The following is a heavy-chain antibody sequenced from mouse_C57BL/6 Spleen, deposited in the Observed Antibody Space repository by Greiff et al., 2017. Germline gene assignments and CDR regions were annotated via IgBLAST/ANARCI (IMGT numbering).Heavy chain of an antibody. D-gene: IGHD1-1*01. Sequence: QVQLQQPGAELVMPGASVKLSCKASGYTFTSYWMHWVKQRPGQGLEWIGEIDPSDSYTNYNQKFKGKSTLTVDKSSSTAYMQLSSLTSEDSAVYYCARCRILVGSSKAMDYWGQGTSVTVSS. CDR3: ARCRILVGSSKAMDY. CDR1: GYTFTSYW. CDR2: IDPSDSYT. J-gene: IGHJ4*01. V-gene: IGHV1-69*01.